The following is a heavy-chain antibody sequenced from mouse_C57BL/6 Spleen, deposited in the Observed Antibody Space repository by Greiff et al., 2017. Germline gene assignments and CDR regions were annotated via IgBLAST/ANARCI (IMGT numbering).Heavy chain of an antibody. CDR2: IYPGSGNT. J-gene: IGHJ4*01. D-gene: IGHD3-2*02. CDR3: ACSGPEAMDY. CDR1: GYTFTDYY. V-gene: IGHV1-76*01. Sequence: VQLQQSGAELVRPGASVKLSCKASGYTFTDYYINWVKQRPGQGLEWIARIYPGSGNTYYNEKFKGKATLTAEKSSSTAYMQLSSLTSEDSAVYSCACSGPEAMDYWGQGTSVTVSS.